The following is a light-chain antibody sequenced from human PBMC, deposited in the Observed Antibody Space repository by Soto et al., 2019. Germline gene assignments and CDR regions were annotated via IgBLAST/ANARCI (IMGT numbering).Light chain of an antibody. CDR3: QQYSDWPLT. Sequence: EIVMTQSPATLSVSPGERATLSCRASQTLYNNLAWYQQQLGQAPRLLIYGASARATDIPARFSGSGSGTEFTLTISGLQSEDFAIYYCQQYSDWPLTFGGGTKVEI. CDR1: QTLYNN. CDR2: GAS. V-gene: IGKV3-15*01. J-gene: IGKJ4*01.